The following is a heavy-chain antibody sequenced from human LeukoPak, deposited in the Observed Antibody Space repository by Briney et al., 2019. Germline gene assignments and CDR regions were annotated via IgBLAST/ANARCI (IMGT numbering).Heavy chain of an antibody. J-gene: IGHJ4*02. D-gene: IGHD6-19*01. Sequence: SETLSLTCTVSGGSISSGSYYWSWIRQPAGKGLEWIGRIYSSGSTYYNPSLKSRVTISVDRSKNQFSLKLSSVTAADTAVYYCGRLMAGLDWGQGTLVTVSS. CDR2: IYSSGST. CDR1: GGSISSGSYY. V-gene: IGHV4-61*02. CDR3: GRLMAGLD.